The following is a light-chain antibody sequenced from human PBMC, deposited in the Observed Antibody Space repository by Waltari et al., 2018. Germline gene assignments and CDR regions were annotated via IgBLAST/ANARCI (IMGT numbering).Light chain of an antibody. J-gene: IGLJ1*01. Sequence: QSALTQPASVSGSPGQSITISCPGTSSAIASYNYVSWYQQYPGEAPNLIIYDVTSRPSGVSSRFSGSKSGHTAFLTISGLQAEDEADFFCSSYTTSWTYVFGTGTTVNVL. CDR1: SSAIASYNY. CDR3: SSYTTSWTYV. V-gene: IGLV2-14*03. CDR2: DVT.